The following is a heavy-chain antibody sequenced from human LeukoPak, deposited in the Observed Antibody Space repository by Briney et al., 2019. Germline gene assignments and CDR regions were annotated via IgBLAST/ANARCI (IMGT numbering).Heavy chain of an antibody. Sequence: SETLSLTCTVSGGSIGSSTYYWGWIRQPPGKGLEWIGYIYYSGSTNYNPSLKSRVTISVDTSKNQFSLKLSSVTAADTAVYYCARYDILTGPDYFDYWGQGTLVTVSS. D-gene: IGHD3-9*01. CDR1: GGSIGSSTYY. J-gene: IGHJ4*02. CDR3: ARYDILTGPDYFDY. V-gene: IGHV4-61*05. CDR2: IYYSGST.